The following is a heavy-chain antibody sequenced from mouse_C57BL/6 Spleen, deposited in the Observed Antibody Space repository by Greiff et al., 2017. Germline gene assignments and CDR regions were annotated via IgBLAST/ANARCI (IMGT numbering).Heavy chain of an antibody. Sequence: QVQLQQSGAELVKPGASVKMSCKASGYTFTSYWITWVKQRPGQGLEWIGDIYPGSGSTNYNEKFKSKATLTVDTSSSTAYMQLSSLTSEDSAVYYCAREVGGNYAWFAYWGQGTLVTVSA. J-gene: IGHJ3*01. CDR2: IYPGSGST. CDR3: AREVGGNYAWFAY. D-gene: IGHD2-1*01. CDR1: GYTFTSYW. V-gene: IGHV1-55*01.